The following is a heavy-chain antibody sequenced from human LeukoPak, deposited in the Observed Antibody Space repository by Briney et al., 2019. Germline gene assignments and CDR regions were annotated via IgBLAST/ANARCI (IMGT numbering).Heavy chain of an antibody. CDR2: IYYSGST. CDR3: AGTSIAYELFDY. J-gene: IGHJ4*01. D-gene: IGHD6-6*01. V-gene: IGHV4-31*03. CDR1: GGSISSGGYY. Sequence: PSETLSLTCTVSGGSISSGGYYWSWIRQHPGKGLEWIGYIYYSGSTYYNPSLKSRVTISVDTSKNQFSLKLSSVTAADPAVYYCAGTSIAYELFDYRGQGTLVHVSS.